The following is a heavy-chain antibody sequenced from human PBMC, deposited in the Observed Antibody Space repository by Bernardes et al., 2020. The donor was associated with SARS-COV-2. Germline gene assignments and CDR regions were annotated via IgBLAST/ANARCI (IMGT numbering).Heavy chain of an antibody. CDR2: ISAYNGNT. CDR1: GYTFTSYG. J-gene: IGHJ6*02. Sequence: ASMKVSCKASGYTFTSYGISWVRQAPGQGLEWMGWISAYNGNTNYAQKLQGRVTMTTDTSTSTAYMELRSLRSDDTAVYYCARDFTGYYDFWSGYDYGMDVWGQGTTVTVAS. CDR3: ARDFTGYYDFWSGYDYGMDV. V-gene: IGHV1-18*04. D-gene: IGHD3-3*01.